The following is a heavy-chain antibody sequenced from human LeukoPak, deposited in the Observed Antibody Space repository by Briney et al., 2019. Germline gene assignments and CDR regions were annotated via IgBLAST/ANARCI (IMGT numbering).Heavy chain of an antibody. D-gene: IGHD3-22*01. J-gene: IGHJ3*02. CDR3: ARGYYDSSGYYPEVAFDI. CDR2: IYSGGST. Sequence: GGSLRLSCAASGFTVSSNYMSWVRQAPGKGLEWVSVIYSGGSTYHADSVKGRFTISRDNSKNTLYLQMSSLRAEDTAVYYCARGYYDSSGYYPEVAFDIWGQGTMVTVSS. V-gene: IGHV3-53*01. CDR1: GFTVSSNY.